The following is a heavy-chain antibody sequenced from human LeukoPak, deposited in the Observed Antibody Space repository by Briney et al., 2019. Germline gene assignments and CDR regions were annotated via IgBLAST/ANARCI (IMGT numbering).Heavy chain of an antibody. CDR3: ARDISGSSYPYFDY. J-gene: IGHJ4*02. V-gene: IGHV1-2*02. Sequence: GALVKVSCKASGYTFTGYYMHWVRQAPGQGFEWMGWINPNSGGTNFAQKFQGRVTMTRDTSISTAYMELSRLRSDDTAVYYCARDISGSSYPYFDYWGQGTLVTVSS. D-gene: IGHD1-26*01. CDR2: INPNSGGT. CDR1: GYTFTGYY.